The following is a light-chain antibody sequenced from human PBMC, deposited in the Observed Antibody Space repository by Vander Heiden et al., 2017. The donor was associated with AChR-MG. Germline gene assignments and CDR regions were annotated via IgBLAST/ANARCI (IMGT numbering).Light chain of an antibody. CDR2: QDS. CDR1: RLGERY. J-gene: IGLJ2*01. V-gene: IGLV3-1*01. Sequence: SYELTQPPSVSVSPGQTASITCSGDRLGERYVCWYQKKPGQSPLLVIYQDSKRPSGIPERFSGSNAGNTATLTISGTQAVDEADYYCQAWDNRPVIFGGGTKLTVL. CDR3: QAWDNRPVI.